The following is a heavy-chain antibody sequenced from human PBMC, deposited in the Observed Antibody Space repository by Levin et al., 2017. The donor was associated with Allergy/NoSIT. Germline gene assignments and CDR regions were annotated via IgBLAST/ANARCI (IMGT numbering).Heavy chain of an antibody. Sequence: ASVKVSCKTSGYIFTTYGISWVRQAPGQGLEWMGWINTYTGKRKSAQNLHGRVTMTTDTSTSTAYMELRSLRSDDTAVYFCARDLGPITTFRGESAFDYWGQGTLVTVPS. D-gene: IGHD3-10*01. V-gene: IGHV1-18*01. CDR3: ARDLGPITTFRGESAFDY. CDR2: INTYTGKR. J-gene: IGHJ4*02. CDR1: GYIFTTYG.